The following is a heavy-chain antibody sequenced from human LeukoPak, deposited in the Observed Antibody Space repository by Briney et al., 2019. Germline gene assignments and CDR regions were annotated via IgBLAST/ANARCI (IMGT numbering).Heavy chain of an antibody. J-gene: IGHJ4*02. D-gene: IGHD6-13*01. CDR3: ARDYWSYSASWLDF. V-gene: IGHV3-48*01. Sequence: GGSLRLSCAASGFTFSSYAMHWVRQAPGKGLEWLSYITTSSDTIYYADSVKGRFTISRDNANNSLYLQMNSLTAEDTAVYYCARDYWSYSASWLDFWGQGTLVTVSS. CDR2: ITTSSDTI. CDR1: GFTFSSYA.